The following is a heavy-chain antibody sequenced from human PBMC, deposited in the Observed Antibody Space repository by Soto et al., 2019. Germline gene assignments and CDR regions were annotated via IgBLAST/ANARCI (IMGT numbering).Heavy chain of an antibody. D-gene: IGHD3-10*01. CDR3: ARLYGSGRPSDY. CDR1: GGSISSSSYY. J-gene: IGHJ4*02. V-gene: IGHV4-39*01. Sequence: PSETLSLTCTVSGGSISSSSYYWGWIRQPPGKGLEWIGSIYYSGSTYYNPSLKSRVTISVDTSKNQFSLKLSSVTAADTAVYYCARLYGSGRPSDYWGQGTLVTVS. CDR2: IYYSGST.